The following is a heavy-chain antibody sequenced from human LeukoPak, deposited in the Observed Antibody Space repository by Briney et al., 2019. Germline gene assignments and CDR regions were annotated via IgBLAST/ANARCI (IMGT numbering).Heavy chain of an antibody. CDR3: ARVPRQWLVRERFDY. CDR1: GYTFTSYA. V-gene: IGHV7-4-1*02. CDR2: INTNTGNP. D-gene: IGHD6-19*01. J-gene: IGHJ4*02. Sequence: GASVKVSCKASGYTFTSYAMNWVRQAPGQGLEWMGWINTNTGNPTYAQGFTGRFVFSLDASVSTAYLQISSLKAEDTAVYYCARVPRQWLVRERFDYWGQGTLVTVSS.